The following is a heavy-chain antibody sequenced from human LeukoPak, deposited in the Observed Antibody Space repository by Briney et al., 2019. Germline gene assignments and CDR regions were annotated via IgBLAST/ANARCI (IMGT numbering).Heavy chain of an antibody. CDR2: FDPEDGET. J-gene: IGHJ5*02. Sequence: ASVKGSCKVSGYTLTELSMHWVRQAPGKGLEWMGGFDPEDGETIYAQKFQGRVTMTEDTSTDTAYMELSSLRSEDTAVYYCATVWYSSTNWFDPWGQGSLVTVSS. D-gene: IGHD6-13*01. CDR3: ATVWYSSTNWFDP. CDR1: GYTLTELS. V-gene: IGHV1-24*01.